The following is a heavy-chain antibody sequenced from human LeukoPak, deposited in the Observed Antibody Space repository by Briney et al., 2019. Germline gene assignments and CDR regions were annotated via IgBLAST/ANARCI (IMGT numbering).Heavy chain of an antibody. Sequence: ASVKVSCKAYGYTFSSYYMHWVRQAPGQGLEWMGIINPSGGSTSYAQKFQGRVTTTRDTSTSTVYMELSSLRSEDTAVYYCARGVVPAALFSWFDPWGQGTLVTVSS. CDR2: INPSGGST. V-gene: IGHV1-46*01. J-gene: IGHJ5*02. CDR1: GYTFSSYY. CDR3: ARGVVPAALFSWFDP. D-gene: IGHD2-2*01.